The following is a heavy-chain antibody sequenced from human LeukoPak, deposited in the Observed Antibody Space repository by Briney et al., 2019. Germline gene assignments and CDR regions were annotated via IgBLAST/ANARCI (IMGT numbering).Heavy chain of an antibody. V-gene: IGHV3-7*01. J-gene: IGHJ4*02. Sequence: GGSLRLSCAASGLTFSSYWMSWVRQAPGKGLEWVANIKQDGSEKYYVDSVKGRFTISRDNAENSLYLQMNSLRAEDTAVYYCARDAVTTAYWGQGTLVTVSS. D-gene: IGHD4-17*01. CDR1: GLTFSSYW. CDR2: IKQDGSEK. CDR3: ARDAVTTAY.